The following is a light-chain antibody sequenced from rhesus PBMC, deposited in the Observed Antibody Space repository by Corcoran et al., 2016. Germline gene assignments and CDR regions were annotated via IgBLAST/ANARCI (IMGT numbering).Light chain of an antibody. V-gene: IGLV2-23*02. CDR3: SVNEDINNYI. Sequence: QAALTQPPSMSGSPGQSVAISCTGAIFDSTSYNRVSWYQQHPGKAPRLIIYDVDQRPSGVSDRFSASKSGNTASLTISGLQPEDEADYYCSVNEDINNYIFSLGTRLTVL. CDR2: DVD. CDR1: IFDSTSYNR. J-gene: IGLJ1*01.